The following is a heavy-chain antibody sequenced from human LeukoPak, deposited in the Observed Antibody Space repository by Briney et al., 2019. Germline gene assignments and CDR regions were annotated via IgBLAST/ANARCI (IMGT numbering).Heavy chain of an antibody. CDR1: GFTFSSYS. CDR2: ISSSSSYI. J-gene: IGHJ4*02. D-gene: IGHD5-12*01. V-gene: IGHV3-21*01. Sequence: GGSLRLSCAASGFTFSSYSMNWVRPAPGKGLEWVSSISSSSSYIYYADSVKGRFTISRDNAKNSLYLQMNSLRAEDTAVYYCARDRLPRGYSSYDTDYWGQGTLVTVSS. CDR3: ARDRLPRGYSSYDTDY.